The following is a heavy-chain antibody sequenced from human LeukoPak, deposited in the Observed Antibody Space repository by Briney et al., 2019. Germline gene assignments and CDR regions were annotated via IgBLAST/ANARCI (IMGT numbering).Heavy chain of an antibody. CDR2: INPNSGGT. CDR3: ARATYGDYAVDY. D-gene: IGHD4-17*01. V-gene: IGHV1-2*02. Sequence: ASVKVPCKASGYTFTGYYMHWVRQAPGQGLEWMGWINPNSGGTNYAQKFQGRVTMTRDTSISTAYMELSRLRSDDTAVYYCARATYGDYAVDYWGQGTLVTVSS. CDR1: GYTFTGYY. J-gene: IGHJ4*02.